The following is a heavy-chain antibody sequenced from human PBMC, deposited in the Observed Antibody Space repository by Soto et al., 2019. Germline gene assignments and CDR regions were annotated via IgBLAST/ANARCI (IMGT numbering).Heavy chain of an antibody. V-gene: IGHV3-30-3*01. Sequence: PGGSLRLSCAASGFTFSSYAMHWVRQAPGKGLEWVAVISYDGSNKYYADSVKGRFTISRDNSKNTLYLQMNSLRAEDTAVYYCAKDRQGQWLGNIDFWGQGTLVTVSS. CDR2: ISYDGSNK. CDR1: GFTFSSYA. J-gene: IGHJ4*02. D-gene: IGHD6-19*01. CDR3: AKDRQGQWLGNIDF.